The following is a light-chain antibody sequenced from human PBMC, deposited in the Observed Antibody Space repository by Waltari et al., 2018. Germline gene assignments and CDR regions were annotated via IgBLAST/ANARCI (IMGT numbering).Light chain of an antibody. V-gene: IGLV2-11*01. Sequence: QSDLTQPRPLSGFPAQAVTISCTGSSGHGGGSTSVSWYQQIPGKAPKLIIYDVSKRPSGVPDRFSGSMSDNPASLTVSGLQAEDEADYFCCSYAANKVVFGGGTRLTVL. J-gene: IGLJ2*01. CDR3: CSYAANKVV. CDR2: DVS. CDR1: SGHGGGSTS.